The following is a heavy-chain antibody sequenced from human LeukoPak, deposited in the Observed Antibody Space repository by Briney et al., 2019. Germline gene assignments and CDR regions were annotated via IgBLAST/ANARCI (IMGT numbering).Heavy chain of an antibody. V-gene: IGHV3-21*01. D-gene: IGHD4-17*01. J-gene: IGHJ5*02. CDR2: ISSSSSYI. CDR1: GFTFSSYS. Sequence: GGSLRLSCAASGFTFSSYSMNWVRQAPGKGLEWVSSISSSSSYIYYADSVKGRFTISRDNAKNSLYLQMNSLRAEDTAVYYCARDYGDYDGWFDPWGQGTLVTVSS. CDR3: ARDYGDYDGWFDP.